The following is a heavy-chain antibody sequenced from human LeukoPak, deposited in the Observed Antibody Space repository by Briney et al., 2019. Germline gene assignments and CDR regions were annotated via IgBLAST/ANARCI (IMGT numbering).Heavy chain of an antibody. J-gene: IGHJ6*03. V-gene: IGHV4-59*01. CDR1: GGSISSYY. CDR2: VDHTGST. CDR3: ARGRVSSSTWYSTYYYYFYMDV. D-gene: IGHD1-1*01. Sequence: SETLSLTCTVSGGSISSYYWTWIRQPPGKGLEWIGYVDHTGSTNFNPSLNGRVSISRDTTKNPFSLRLRSVTAADTAVYFCARGRVSSSTWYSTYYYYFYMDVWGKGTTVTVSS.